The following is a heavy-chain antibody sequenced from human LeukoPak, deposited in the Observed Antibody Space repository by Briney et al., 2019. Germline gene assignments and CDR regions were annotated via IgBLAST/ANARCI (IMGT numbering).Heavy chain of an antibody. CDR3: ASDYVWGSYAFDI. V-gene: IGHV3-48*04. D-gene: IGHD3-16*01. J-gene: IGHJ3*02. CDR2: ISSSSSTI. Sequence: GGSLRLSCAASGFTFSSYSMNWVRQAPGKGLEWVSYISSSSSTIYYADSVKGRFTISRDNAKNSLYLQMNSLRAEDTAVYYCASDYVWGSYAFDIWGQGTMVTVSS. CDR1: GFTFSSYS.